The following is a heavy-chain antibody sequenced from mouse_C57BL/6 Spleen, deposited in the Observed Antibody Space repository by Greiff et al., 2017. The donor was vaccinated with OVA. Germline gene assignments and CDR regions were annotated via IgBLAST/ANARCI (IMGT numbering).Heavy chain of an antibody. D-gene: IGHD1-1*01. Sequence: VQLQQSGPELVKPGASVKISCKASGYTFTDYYMNWVKQSHGKSLEWIGDINPNNGGTSYNQKFKGKATLTVDKSSSTAYMELRSLTSEDSAVYYCASLSEGYFDYWGQGTTLTVSS. CDR3: ASLSEGYFDY. CDR1: GYTFTDYY. V-gene: IGHV1-26*01. CDR2: INPNNGGT. J-gene: IGHJ2*01.